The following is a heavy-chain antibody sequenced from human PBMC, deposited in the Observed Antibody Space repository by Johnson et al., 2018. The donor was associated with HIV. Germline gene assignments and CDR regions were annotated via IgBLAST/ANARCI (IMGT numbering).Heavy chain of an antibody. Sequence: VHLVESGGGVVRPGGSLRLSCAASGFPFDNYGMSWVRQSPEKGLEWVSGISWNGGSTGYADSVKGRFTISRDNSKNTLYLQMNSLRAEDTAVYYCARDGGGRDAFDIWGQGTMVTVSS. CDR1: GFPFDNYG. D-gene: IGHD3-16*01. J-gene: IGHJ3*02. V-gene: IGHV3-20*04. CDR3: ARDGGGRDAFDI. CDR2: ISWNGGST.